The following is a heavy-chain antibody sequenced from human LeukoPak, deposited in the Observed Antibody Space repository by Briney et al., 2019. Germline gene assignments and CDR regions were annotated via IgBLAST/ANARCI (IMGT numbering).Heavy chain of an antibody. Sequence: ASVKVSCKVSGYTLTELSMHWVRQAPGKGLEWMGGFDPEDGETIYAQKFQGRVTMTEDTSTDTAYMELSSLRSEDTAVYYCARAHPWVRWFDPWGQGTLVTVSS. CDR2: FDPEDGET. CDR1: GYTLTELS. V-gene: IGHV1-24*01. D-gene: IGHD3-16*01. CDR3: ARAHPWVRWFDP. J-gene: IGHJ5*02.